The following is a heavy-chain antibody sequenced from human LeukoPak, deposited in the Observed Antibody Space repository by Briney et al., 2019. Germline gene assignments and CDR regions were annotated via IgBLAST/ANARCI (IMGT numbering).Heavy chain of an antibody. CDR3: ARAPDYGDYRFDY. D-gene: IGHD4-17*01. CDR1: GGSVSSGSYY. V-gene: IGHV4-61*01. Sequence: SETLSLTCTVSGGSVSSGSYYWSWIRQPPGKGLEWIGYIYYSGSTNYNPSLKSRVTISVDTSKNQFSLKLSSVTAADTAVYYCARAPDYGDYRFDYWGQGTLVTVSS. CDR2: IYYSGST. J-gene: IGHJ4*02.